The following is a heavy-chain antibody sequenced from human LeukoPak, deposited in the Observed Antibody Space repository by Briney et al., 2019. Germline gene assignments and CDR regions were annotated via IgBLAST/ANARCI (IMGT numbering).Heavy chain of an antibody. V-gene: IGHV4-31*03. CDR3: ARGGTVRNGMDV. J-gene: IGHJ6*02. D-gene: IGHD1-26*01. CDR1: GGSISRGGYY. CDR2: NYYSGRT. Sequence: SETLSLTCTVSGGSISRGGYYWSWIRQHPGKGLEWNGYNYYSGRTYYNPSLKSRVTISVDTSKNQFSLKLSSVTAADTAVYYCARGGTVRNGMDVWGQGTTVTVSS.